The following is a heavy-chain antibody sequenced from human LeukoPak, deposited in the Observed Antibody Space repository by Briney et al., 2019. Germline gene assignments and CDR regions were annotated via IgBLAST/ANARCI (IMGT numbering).Heavy chain of an antibody. V-gene: IGHV1-69*05. D-gene: IGHD6-6*01. Sequence: SVKVSCKASGGTFIIYAISGVRQAPGQGLEWMGGIIPILGTANYAQKFQGRVTITTDESTSTASMELSSLRPEDTAVYYCARARGQLVHWYFDYWGQGTLVTVSS. CDR1: GGTFIIYA. CDR3: ARARGQLVHWYFDY. CDR2: IIPILGTA. J-gene: IGHJ4*02.